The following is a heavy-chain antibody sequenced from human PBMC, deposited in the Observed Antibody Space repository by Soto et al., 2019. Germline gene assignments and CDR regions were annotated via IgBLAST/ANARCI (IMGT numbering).Heavy chain of an antibody. Sequence: EVKLLQSGGGVVPPGGSLRLSCATSGFTFNTYPMTWVRQAPGKGLEWVSSISSTAGKTSSYADSVKGRFAISRDFYDNTVYLQMDNLRVDDTAVYFCAKGVLSFHYGMEVWGQGTTVTVSS. D-gene: IGHD3-10*01. J-gene: IGHJ6*02. CDR1: GFTFNTYP. CDR2: ISSTAGKTS. V-gene: IGHV3-23*01. CDR3: AKGVLSFHYGMEV.